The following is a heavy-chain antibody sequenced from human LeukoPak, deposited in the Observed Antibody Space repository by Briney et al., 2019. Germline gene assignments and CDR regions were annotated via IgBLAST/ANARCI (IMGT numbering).Heavy chain of an antibody. J-gene: IGHJ2*01. CDR3: ARQDVSGYYSSYWYFDL. CDR1: GYSISSGYY. V-gene: IGHV4-38-2*01. Sequence: ASETLSLTCAVSGYSISSGYYWGWIRQSPGKGLEWIGTIHHSGSTYSNPSLKSRVTTSVDRSKKQFSLRLSSVTAADTAVYYCARQDVSGYYSSYWYFDLWGRGTLVTVSS. CDR2: IHHSGST. D-gene: IGHD3-22*01.